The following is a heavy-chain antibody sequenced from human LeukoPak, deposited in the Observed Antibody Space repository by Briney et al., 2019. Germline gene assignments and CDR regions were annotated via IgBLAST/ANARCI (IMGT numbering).Heavy chain of an antibody. V-gene: IGHV4-59*01. CDR3: ARDFYDTSTYYYVDAFDI. CDR1: GDSISSYS. Sequence: SETLSLTCTVSGDSISSYSWNWIRQPPGKGLEWIGYIYYSGNTNYNPSLKSPVTISVDTSKNQFSLKLSSVTAADTAVYYCARDFYDTSTYYYVDAFDIWGQGTMVTVSS. D-gene: IGHD3-22*01. CDR2: IYYSGNT. J-gene: IGHJ3*02.